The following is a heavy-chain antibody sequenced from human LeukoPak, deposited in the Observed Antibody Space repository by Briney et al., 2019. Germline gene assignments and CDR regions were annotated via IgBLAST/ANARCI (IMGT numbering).Heavy chain of an antibody. J-gene: IGHJ4*02. CDR2: ITGSGDDT. Sequence: GGSLRLSCAASGFTFNNHAMTWVRQAPGKGLEWVSAITGSGDDTFHADSVKGRFTISRDNSKNTLYLQMNSLRAEDTAVYYCAKGSASSRPYYFDFWGQEILVTVST. D-gene: IGHD6-19*01. CDR3: AKGSASSRPYYFDF. CDR1: GFTFNNHA. V-gene: IGHV3-23*01.